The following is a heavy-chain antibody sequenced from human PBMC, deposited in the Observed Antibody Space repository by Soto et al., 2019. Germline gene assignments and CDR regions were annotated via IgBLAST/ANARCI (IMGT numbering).Heavy chain of an antibody. CDR2: IIPIFGTA. J-gene: IGHJ6*02. CDR1: GGTFSSYA. Sequence: RASVKVSCKASGGTFSSYAISWVRQAPGQGLEWMGGIIPIFGTANYAQKFQGRVTITADESTSTAYMELSSLRSEDTAVYYCARDRGIFGVVTMGYYGMDVWGQGTTVTVPS. CDR3: ARDRGIFGVVTMGYYGMDV. V-gene: IGHV1-69*13. D-gene: IGHD3-3*01.